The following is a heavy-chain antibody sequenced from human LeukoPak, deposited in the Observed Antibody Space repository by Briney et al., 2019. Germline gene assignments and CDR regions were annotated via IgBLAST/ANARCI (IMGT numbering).Heavy chain of an antibody. D-gene: IGHD3-22*01. CDR1: GGSIFSYY. CDR2: VYSNGLT. Sequence: SETLSLTCTVSGGSIFSYYFNWSRQPPGKGPEGIGYVYSNGLTNYNPSLLSRSTISIATSKNQFSLRLTSVTAADTATYYCARRAYYDSSGYYPASGYFDLWGRGTLVTVSS. CDR3: ARRAYYDSSGYYPASGYFDL. V-gene: IGHV4-4*09. J-gene: IGHJ2*01.